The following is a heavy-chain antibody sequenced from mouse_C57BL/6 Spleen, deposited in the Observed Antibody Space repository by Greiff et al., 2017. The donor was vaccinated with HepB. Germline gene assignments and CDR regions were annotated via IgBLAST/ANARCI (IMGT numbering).Heavy chain of an antibody. J-gene: IGHJ2*01. CDR2: IYPRDGST. D-gene: IGHD1-1*01. CDR1: GYTFTSYD. V-gene: IGHV1-85*01. CDR3: AREGDYYGSSYVDFDY. Sequence: VMLVESGPELVKPGASVKLSCKASGYTFTSYDINWVKQRPGQGLEWIGWIYPRDGSTKYNEKFKGKATLTVDTSSSTAYMELHSLTSEDSAVYFCAREGDYYGSSYVDFDYWGQGTTLTVSS.